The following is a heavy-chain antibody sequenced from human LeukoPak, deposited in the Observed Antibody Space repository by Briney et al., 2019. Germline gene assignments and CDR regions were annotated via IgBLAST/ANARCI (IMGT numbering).Heavy chain of an antibody. Sequence: GGSLRLSCAASGFTLNSYAMSWGRQAPGEGVGWVSTISGSGSNTYYADSVKGRFSISRDNSKNMTYVQMNSLRADDTAVYFCAKGLLTYYFDSWGQGTLVPVSS. J-gene: IGHJ4*02. D-gene: IGHD2-15*01. CDR3: AKGLLTYYFDS. V-gene: IGHV3-23*01. CDR2: ISGSGSNT. CDR1: GFTLNSYA.